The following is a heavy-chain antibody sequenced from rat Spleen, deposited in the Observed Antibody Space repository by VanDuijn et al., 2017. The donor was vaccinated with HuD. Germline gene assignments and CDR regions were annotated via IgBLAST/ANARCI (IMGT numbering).Heavy chain of an antibody. V-gene: IGHV2-72*01. J-gene: IGHJ2*01. D-gene: IGHD1-11*01. CDR2: IWAGGDT. Sequence: QVQLKESGPGLVQPSQTLSLTCTVSGFSLTSYHVSWVRQPPGKSLVWMGTIWAGGDTNYTSAVQSRLSISRDTSKSQVFLKMNSLQPEDTGTYYCAREGRRGWLYFDYWGQGVMVTVSS. CDR3: AREGRRGWLYFDY. CDR1: GFSLTSYH.